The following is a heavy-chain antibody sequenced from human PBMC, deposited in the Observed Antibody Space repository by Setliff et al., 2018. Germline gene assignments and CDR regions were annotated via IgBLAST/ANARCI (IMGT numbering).Heavy chain of an antibody. CDR3: ARARDCSGGICHRGFHHYMDV. Sequence: SVKVSCKASGGTFSTYAIDWVRQAPGQGLEWMGGIIPMFGTTNYARKFQGRVTITADESTITAYMELSSLRSEDTAVYYCARARDCSGGICHRGFHHYMDVWGKGTTVTVSS. J-gene: IGHJ6*03. V-gene: IGHV1-69*13. CDR2: IIPMFGTT. D-gene: IGHD2-15*01. CDR1: GGTFSTYA.